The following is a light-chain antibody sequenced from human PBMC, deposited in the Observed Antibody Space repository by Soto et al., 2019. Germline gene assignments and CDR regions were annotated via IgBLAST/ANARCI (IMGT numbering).Light chain of an antibody. CDR1: QSVGSNY. V-gene: IGKV3-20*01. CDR2: GAS. CDR3: QQYANSPFT. Sequence: EIVLTQSPGTLPLSPGERATLSCRASQSVGSNYLVWYQQKPGQAPRPLTYGASSRATGIPDRFSGSGSGTDFTLTISRLEPEDFAVYYCQQYANSPFTFGQGTKLEIK. J-gene: IGKJ2*01.